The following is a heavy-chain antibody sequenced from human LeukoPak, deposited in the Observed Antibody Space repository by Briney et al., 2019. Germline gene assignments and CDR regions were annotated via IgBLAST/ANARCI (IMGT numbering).Heavy chain of an antibody. D-gene: IGHD1-26*01. CDR2: ISYDGSDE. V-gene: IGHV3-30*03. CDR1: GFTFSSSD. Sequence: PGGSLRLSCAASGFTFSSSDMHWVRQAPGMGLEWVALISYDGSDEYCTDSVKGRFTISRDNAKNSLYLQMNSLRAEDTAVYYCARAPGIDYWGQGTLVTVSS. J-gene: IGHJ4*02. CDR3: ARAPGIDY.